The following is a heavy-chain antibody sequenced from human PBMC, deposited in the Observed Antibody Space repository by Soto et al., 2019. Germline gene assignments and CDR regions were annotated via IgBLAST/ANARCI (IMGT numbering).Heavy chain of an antibody. CDR1: GFTFSSYA. Sequence: GALRLSCAASGFTFSSYAMSWVRQAPGKGLEWVSAISGSGGSTYYAGSVKGRFTISRDNSKNTLYLQMNSLRAEDTAVYYCAKDIAVPAAIYYYYYGMVVWGQGTTVTVSS. CDR3: AKDIAVPAAIYYYYYGMVV. V-gene: IGHV3-23*01. D-gene: IGHD2-2*02. J-gene: IGHJ6*02. CDR2: ISGSGGST.